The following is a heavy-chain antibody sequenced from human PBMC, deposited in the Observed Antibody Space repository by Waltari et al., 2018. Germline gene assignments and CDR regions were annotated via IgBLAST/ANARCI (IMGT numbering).Heavy chain of an antibody. J-gene: IGHJ3*02. CDR2: IIPILGIA. D-gene: IGHD5-12*01. CDR3: ASRIVASTGYAFDI. CDR1: GGTFSSYT. V-gene: IGHV1-69*02. Sequence: QVQLVQSEAEGKKPGSSMKGACKASGGTFSSYTNSWVRQAPGQGLEWMGRIIPILGIATYAQTFQGRVTITADQSTRTAYIVLSSLRSEYTAVYYCASRIVASTGYAFDIWGQGTMVPVSS.